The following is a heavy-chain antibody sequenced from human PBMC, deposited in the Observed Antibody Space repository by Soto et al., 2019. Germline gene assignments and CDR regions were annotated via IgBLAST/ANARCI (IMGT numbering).Heavy chain of an antibody. Sequence: SETLSLTCTVSGGSISSSSYYWGWIRQPPGKGLEWIGSIYYSGSTYYNPSLKSRVTISVDTSKNQFSLKLSSVTAADTAVYYCARHIRVSVRGVIITLGTIATADYWGQGTLVTVSS. J-gene: IGHJ4*02. CDR3: ARHIRVSVRGVIITLGTIATADY. D-gene: IGHD3-10*02. CDR2: IYYSGST. CDR1: GGSISSSSYY. V-gene: IGHV4-39*01.